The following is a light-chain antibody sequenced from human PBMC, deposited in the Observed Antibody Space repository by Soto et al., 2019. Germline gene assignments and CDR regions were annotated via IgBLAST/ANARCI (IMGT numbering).Light chain of an antibody. CDR2: KAS. CDR3: QQYNSYPWT. V-gene: IGKV1-5*03. CDR1: QSINSW. Sequence: DIQMTQSPSTLSASVGDRVTITCRASQSINSWLAWYQQKPGKAPKLLIYKASSLESGVPSRFSGSGSGTEFTLTISSVQPDDFATYYCQQYNSYPWTFGQGTKVEIK. J-gene: IGKJ1*01.